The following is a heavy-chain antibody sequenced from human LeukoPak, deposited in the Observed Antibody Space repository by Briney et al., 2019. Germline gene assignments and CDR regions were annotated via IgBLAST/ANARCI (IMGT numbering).Heavy chain of an antibody. V-gene: IGHV1-69*04. Sequence: SVKVSCKASGGTFSSYAISWVRQAPGQGLEWMGRIIPILGIANYAQKFQGRVTITADKSTSTAYMELSSLRSEDTAVYYCARAYSPITMIVVERSQTKDAFDIWGQGTMVTVSS. CDR2: IIPILGIA. D-gene: IGHD3-22*01. J-gene: IGHJ3*02. CDR3: ARAYSPITMIVVERSQTKDAFDI. CDR1: GGTFSSYA.